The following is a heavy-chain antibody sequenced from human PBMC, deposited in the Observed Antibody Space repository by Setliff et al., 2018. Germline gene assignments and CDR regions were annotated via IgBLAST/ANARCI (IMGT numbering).Heavy chain of an antibody. D-gene: IGHD3-3*01. V-gene: IGHV4-39*01. CDR3: ARQKYWRGYYGEGYYYYMDV. Sequence: PSETLSLTCNVSGGSFSSSDDYWGWIRQPPGKGPEWLGSISYSGRNHYSPSLKSRVTIFADTSKNQFSLLLNSVTAADTAVYYCARQKYWRGYYGEGYYYYMDVWGKGTTVTVSS. J-gene: IGHJ6*03. CDR2: ISYSGRN. CDR1: GGSFSSSDDY.